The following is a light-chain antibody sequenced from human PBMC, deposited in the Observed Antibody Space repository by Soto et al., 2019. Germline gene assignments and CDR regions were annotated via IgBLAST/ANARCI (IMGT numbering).Light chain of an antibody. CDR1: QSVSASD. V-gene: IGKV3-20*01. CDR2: GAS. Sequence: EIGLTQSPGTLSLSPGERATLSCRASQSVSASDFAWYQQKPGQAPRLLMYGASHRASGIPDRFSGSGSGTDFTLTISRLEPEDFAVYYCQQYDRSLTFGGGTKVDI. J-gene: IGKJ4*01. CDR3: QQYDRSLT.